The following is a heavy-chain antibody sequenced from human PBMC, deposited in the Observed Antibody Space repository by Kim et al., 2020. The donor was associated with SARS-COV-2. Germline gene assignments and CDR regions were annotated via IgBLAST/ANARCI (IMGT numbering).Heavy chain of an antibody. Sequence: SETLSLTCTVSGGSISSGGYYWSWIRQHPGKGLEWIGYIYYSGSTYYNPSLKSRVTISVDTSKNQFSLKLSSVTAADTAVYYCASVYCSSTSCSGSLDYWGQGTLVTVSS. J-gene: IGHJ4*02. CDR2: IYYSGST. CDR3: ASVYCSSTSCSGSLDY. D-gene: IGHD2-2*01. V-gene: IGHV4-31*03. CDR1: GGSISSGGYY.